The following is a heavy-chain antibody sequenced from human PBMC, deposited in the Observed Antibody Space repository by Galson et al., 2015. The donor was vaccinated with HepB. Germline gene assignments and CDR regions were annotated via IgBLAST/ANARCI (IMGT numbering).Heavy chain of an antibody. Sequence: SLRLSCAASGFTFSSYGMHWVRQAPGKGLEWVAVIWYDGSNKYYADSVKGRFTISRDNSKNTLYLQMSSLRAEDTAVYYCARRDDLLSGVDYWGQGTLVTVSS. D-gene: IGHD3/OR15-3a*01. CDR2: IWYDGSNK. CDR1: GFTFSSYG. J-gene: IGHJ4*02. CDR3: ARRDDLLSGVDY. V-gene: IGHV3-33*01.